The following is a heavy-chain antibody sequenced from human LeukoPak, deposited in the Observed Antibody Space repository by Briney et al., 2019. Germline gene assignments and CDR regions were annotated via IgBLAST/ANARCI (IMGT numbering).Heavy chain of an antibody. CDR2: IYYSGST. D-gene: IGHD6-6*01. CDR1: GGSISSSSYY. J-gene: IGHJ4*02. Sequence: SETLSLTCTVSGGSISSSSYYWGWIRQPPGKGLEWIGSIYYSGSTYYNPSLKSRVTISVDTSKNQFSLKLSSVTAADTAVYYCARLARPGLVDYWGQGTLVTVSS. V-gene: IGHV4-39*01. CDR3: ARLARPGLVDY.